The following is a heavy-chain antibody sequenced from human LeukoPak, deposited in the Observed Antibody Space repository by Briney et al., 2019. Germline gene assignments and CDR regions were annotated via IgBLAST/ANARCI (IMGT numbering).Heavy chain of an antibody. CDR2: IYPGDSDT. CDR1: GSSFTSYW. CDR3: ARSASSSGWYDWFDP. J-gene: IGHJ5*02. Sequence: GESLKISCKGSGSSFTSYWIGWVRPMPGKGLEWMGIIYPGDSDTKYSPSFQGQVTISADKSINTAYLQWGSLKASDTAMYYCARSASSSGWYDWFDPGGQGTLVTVAS. V-gene: IGHV5-51*01. D-gene: IGHD6-19*01.